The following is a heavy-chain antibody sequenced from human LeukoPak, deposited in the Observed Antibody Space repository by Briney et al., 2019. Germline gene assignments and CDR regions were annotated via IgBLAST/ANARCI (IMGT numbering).Heavy chain of an antibody. CDR2: ISHDGSNK. D-gene: IGHD2-21*02. CDR1: GFXFSSSG. CDR3: ATDHCAGDCYWFDY. V-gene: IGHV3-30*03. Sequence: PGRSLRLSCAASGFXFSSSGMHWVRQAPGKGLEWVAVISHDGSNKYYADSVKGRFTISRDNSKNTLYLQMNSLRTEDTAVYYCATDHCAGDCYWFDYWGQGTLVTVSS. J-gene: IGHJ4*02.